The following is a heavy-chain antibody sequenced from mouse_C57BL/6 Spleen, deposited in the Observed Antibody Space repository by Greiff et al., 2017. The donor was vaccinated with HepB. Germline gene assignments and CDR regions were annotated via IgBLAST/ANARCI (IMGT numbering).Heavy chain of an antibody. J-gene: IGHJ3*01. CDR2: IRSKSNNYAT. CDR1: GFSFNTYA. D-gene: IGHD1-1*01. Sequence: EVMLVESGGGLVQPKGSLKLSCAASGFSFNTYAMNWVRQAPGKGLEWVARIRSKSNNYATYYADSVKDRFTISRDDSESMLYLQMNHLKTEDTAMYYCVRQDYYGSSPWFAYWGQGTLVTVSA. CDR3: VRQDYYGSSPWFAY. V-gene: IGHV10-1*01.